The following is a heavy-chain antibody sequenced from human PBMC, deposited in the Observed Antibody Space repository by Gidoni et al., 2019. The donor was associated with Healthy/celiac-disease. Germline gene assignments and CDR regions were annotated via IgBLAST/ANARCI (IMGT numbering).Heavy chain of an antibody. CDR2: IYYSGST. D-gene: IGHD3-22*01. J-gene: IGHJ4*02. Sequence: QLQLQESGPGLVKPSETLSLTCTVPGGSISRSRYYWGWIRQPPGKGLEWIGSIYYSGSTYYNPSLKSRVTISVDTSKNQFSLKLSSVTAADTAVYYCARRRDYYYDSSGYFDYWGQGTLVTVSS. V-gene: IGHV4-39*01. CDR1: GGSISRSRYY. CDR3: ARRRDYYYDSSGYFDY.